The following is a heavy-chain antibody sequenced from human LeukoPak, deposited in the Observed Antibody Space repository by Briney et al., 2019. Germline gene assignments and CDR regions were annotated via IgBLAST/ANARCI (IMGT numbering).Heavy chain of an antibody. CDR2: SIPIFGTA. D-gene: IGHD6-13*01. J-gene: IGHJ6*03. CDR3: ATKQQLAHYYYYYMDG. V-gene: IGHV1-69*05. CDR1: GGTFSSYA. Sequence: SVKVSCKASGGTFSSYANSWVRQAPGQGLEWMGRSIPIFGTANYAQKSQGRVTITTDESTSTAYMELSGLRSEDTAVYYCATKQQLAHYYYYYMDGWGKGTTVTDSS.